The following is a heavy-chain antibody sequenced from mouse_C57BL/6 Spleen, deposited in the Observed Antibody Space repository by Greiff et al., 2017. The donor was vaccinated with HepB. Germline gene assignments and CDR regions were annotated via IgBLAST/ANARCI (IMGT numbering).Heavy chain of an antibody. V-gene: IGHV1-54*01. CDR2: INPGSGGT. CDR1: GYAFTNYL. Sequence: VQLQQSGAELVRPGTSVKVSCKASGYAFTNYLIEWVKQRPGQGLEWIGVINPGSGGTNYNEKFKGKATLTADKSSSTAYMQRSSLTSEDSAVYFCARGYGSSSWFAYWGQGTLVTVSA. D-gene: IGHD1-1*01. J-gene: IGHJ3*01. CDR3: ARGYGSSSWFAY.